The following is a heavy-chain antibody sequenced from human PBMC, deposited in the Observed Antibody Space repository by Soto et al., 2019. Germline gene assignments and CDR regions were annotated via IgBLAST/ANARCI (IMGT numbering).Heavy chain of an antibody. Sequence: QVQLVQSGTEVKKPGASVKVSCKASGYTDNTYCITWGRQAPGQGLEWMGWISAYNANTNYAQKSQGRVTMTADTSTSTGYMELRSLTSDNTAVYWRATVNPCYYFCQWGRGTRVTVSS. J-gene: IGHJ2*01. D-gene: IGHD1-26*01. CDR2: ISAYNANT. V-gene: IGHV1-18*01. CDR3: ATVNPCYYFCQ. CDR1: GYTDNTYC.